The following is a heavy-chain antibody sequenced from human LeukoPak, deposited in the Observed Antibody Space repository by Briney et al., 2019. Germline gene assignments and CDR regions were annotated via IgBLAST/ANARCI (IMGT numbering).Heavy chain of an antibody. V-gene: IGHV4-30-2*01. CDR2: IYHSGST. CDR1: GGSISSGGYY. D-gene: IGHD3-3*01. J-gene: IGHJ4*02. CDR3: TRVYDFWSGYYVMDY. Sequence: SQTLSLTCTVSGGSISSGGYYWSWIRQPPGKGLEWIGYIYHSGSTYYNPSLKSRVTISVDRSKNQFSLKLSSVTAADTAVYYCTRVYDFWSGYYVMDYWGQGTLVTVSS.